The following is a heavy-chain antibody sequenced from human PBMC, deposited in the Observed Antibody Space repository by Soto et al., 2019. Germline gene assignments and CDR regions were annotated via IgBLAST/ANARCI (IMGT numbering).Heavy chain of an antibody. CDR2: VYYTGST. CDR1: GGSISGSY. V-gene: IGHV4-59*01. Sequence: SETLSLTCSVSGGSISGSYWSWIRQSPGKGLEWLGYVYYTGSTTYSPSLRSRVSISVDTSKNEFSLRLSSVTAADTAVYFCARSVAVPGAHIDYWGQGTQVTVSS. CDR3: ARSVAVPGAHIDY. J-gene: IGHJ4*02. D-gene: IGHD6-19*01.